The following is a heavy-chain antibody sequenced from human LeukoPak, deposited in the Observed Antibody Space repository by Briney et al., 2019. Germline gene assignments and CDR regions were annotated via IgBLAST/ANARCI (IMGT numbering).Heavy chain of an antibody. D-gene: IGHD1-1*01. CDR2: ISTYKSHT. CDR1: GYTFSDYTFTNYG. J-gene: IGHJ6*02. CDR3: AREDNDDYYYYGMDV. Sequence: ASVKVSCKASGYTFSDYTFTNYGISWVRQAPEQGLEWMGWISTYKSHTNYAQKFQGRVTMITDTSTNTAYMELRSLRSDDTAVYYCAREDNDDYYYYGMDVWGQGTAVTVSS. V-gene: IGHV1-18*01.